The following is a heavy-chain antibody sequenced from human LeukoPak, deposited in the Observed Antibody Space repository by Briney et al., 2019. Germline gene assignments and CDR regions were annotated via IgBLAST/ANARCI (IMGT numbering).Heavy chain of an antibody. D-gene: IGHD4-17*01. V-gene: IGHV1-2*06. J-gene: IGHJ4*02. CDR3: ARMTTVTNFDY. Sequence: ASVKVSCKASGYTFTGYYMHWVRQAPGQGLEWMGRINPNSGGTNYAQKFQGRVTTTRDTSISTAYMELSRLRSDDTAVYYCARMTTVTNFDYWGQGTLVTVSS. CDR2: INPNSGGT. CDR1: GYTFTGYY.